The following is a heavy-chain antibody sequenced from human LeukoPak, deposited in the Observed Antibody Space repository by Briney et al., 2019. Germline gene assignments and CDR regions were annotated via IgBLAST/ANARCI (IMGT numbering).Heavy chain of an antibody. CDR1: GGSISSSSYY. CDR2: IYYSGST. V-gene: IGHV4-39*01. Sequence: SETLSLTCTVSGGSISSSSYYWGWIRQPPGKGLEWIGSIYYSGSTYYNPSLKSRVTISIDTSKNQFSLKLSSVTAADTAVYYCARQDLGYYFDYWGQGTLVTVSS. CDR3: ARQDLGYYFDY. J-gene: IGHJ4*02.